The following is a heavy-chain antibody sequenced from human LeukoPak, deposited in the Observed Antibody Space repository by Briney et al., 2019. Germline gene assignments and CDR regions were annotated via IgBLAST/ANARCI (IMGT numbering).Heavy chain of an antibody. Sequence: SETLSLTCTVSGGSISSSSYYWSWIRQPPGKGLEWIGYIYYSGSTNYNPSLKSRVTISVDTSKNQFSLKLSSVTAADTAVYYCARGRFLEWKNWFDPWGQGTLVTVSS. V-gene: IGHV4-61*01. J-gene: IGHJ5*02. D-gene: IGHD3-3*01. CDR1: GGSISSSSYY. CDR2: IYYSGST. CDR3: ARGRFLEWKNWFDP.